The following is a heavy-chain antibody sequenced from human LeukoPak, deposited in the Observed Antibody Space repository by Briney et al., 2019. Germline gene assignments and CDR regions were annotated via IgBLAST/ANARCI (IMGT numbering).Heavy chain of an antibody. CDR2: INPNGGNT. D-gene: IGHD3-16*01. Sequence: ASVKISCEASGYTFTNYYIHWVRQAPGQGLEWVGLINPNGGNTGYAQRFQGRVTVTTDTSTSTVFMELNSLQSEDTAVYYCARERRAWGEDFWGQGTLVTVSS. V-gene: IGHV1-46*01. J-gene: IGHJ4*02. CDR1: GYTFTNYY. CDR3: ARERRAWGEDF.